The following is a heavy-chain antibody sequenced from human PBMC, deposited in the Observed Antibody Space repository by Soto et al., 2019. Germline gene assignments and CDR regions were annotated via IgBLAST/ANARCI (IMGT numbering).Heavy chain of an antibody. CDR3: AKEYRGLDY. Sequence: QVQLVESGGGVVQPGRSLRLSCAASGFTFSSYGMHWVRQAPGKGLEWVAVISYDGSNKYYADSVKGRFTISRDNSKNTLYLQMNSLRAEDTAVYYCAKEYRGLDYWGQGTLVTVSS. D-gene: IGHD5-18*01. CDR1: GFTFSSYG. V-gene: IGHV3-30*18. CDR2: ISYDGSNK. J-gene: IGHJ4*02.